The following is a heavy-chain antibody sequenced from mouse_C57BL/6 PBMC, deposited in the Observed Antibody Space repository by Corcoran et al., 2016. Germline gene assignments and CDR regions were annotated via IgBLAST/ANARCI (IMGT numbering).Heavy chain of an antibody. J-gene: IGHJ4*01. CDR3: ARKKNYDYDSYAMDY. V-gene: IGHV1-22*01. Sequence: EVQLQQSGPELVKPGASVKMSCKASGYTFTDYNMHWVKQSHGKSLEWIGYINPNNGGTSYNQKFKGKATLTVNKSSSTAYMELRSLTSEDSAVYYCARKKNYDYDSYAMDYWGQGTSVTVSS. D-gene: IGHD2-4*01. CDR2: INPNNGGT. CDR1: GYTFTDYN.